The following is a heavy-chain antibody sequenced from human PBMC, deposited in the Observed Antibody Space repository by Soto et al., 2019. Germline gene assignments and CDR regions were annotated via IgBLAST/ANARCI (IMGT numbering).Heavy chain of an antibody. D-gene: IGHD5-12*01. V-gene: IGHV2-5*02. Sequence: QITVKESGLTLVKPTQTLTLTCTFSGFSRSTNGMGVGWIRQSPGKALEWLALIYWDDDKRYSPSLRSRLTITEDTSKNQLGLTMTNPGLVDPATYYWARPTRGVYALDRLWEKFDYWGQGTLVTVSS. CDR2: IYWDDDK. CDR1: GFSRSTNGMG. J-gene: IGHJ4*02. CDR3: ARPTRGVYALDRLWEKFDY.